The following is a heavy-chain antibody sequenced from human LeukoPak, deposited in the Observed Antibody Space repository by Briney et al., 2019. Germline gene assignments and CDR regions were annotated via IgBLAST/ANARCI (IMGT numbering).Heavy chain of an antibody. D-gene: IGHD2-2*01. CDR1: GFTFSTYA. Sequence: PGGSLRLSCAASGFTFSTYAMSWVRQAPGKRLEWVSSITGSGRDTYYAGSVRGRITISRGNSRNTLYLQMNSLRAEDTALYYCAKGTLGSCSGATCYDFDNWGQGTLVSVSS. V-gene: IGHV3-23*01. CDR2: ITGSGRDT. CDR3: AKGTLGSCSGATCYDFDN. J-gene: IGHJ4*02.